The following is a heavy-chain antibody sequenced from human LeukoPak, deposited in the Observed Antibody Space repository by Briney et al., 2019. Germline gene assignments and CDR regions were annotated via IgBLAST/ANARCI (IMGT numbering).Heavy chain of an antibody. V-gene: IGHV4-34*01. J-gene: IGHJ4*02. Sequence: SETLSLTCAVYGGSFSGYCWSWIRQPPGKGLEWIGEINHSGSTNYNPSLKSRVTISVDTSKNQFSLKLSSVTAVDTAVYYCASMYSSRDWWGQGTLVTVSS. D-gene: IGHD6-13*01. CDR3: ASMYSSRDW. CDR1: GGSFSGYC. CDR2: INHSGST.